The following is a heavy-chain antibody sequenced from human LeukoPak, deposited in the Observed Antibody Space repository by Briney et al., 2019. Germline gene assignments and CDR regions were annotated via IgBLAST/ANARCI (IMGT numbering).Heavy chain of an antibody. D-gene: IGHD1-26*01. V-gene: IGHV1-2*02. CDR3: ARPHDGGSYSNDAFDI. Sequence: GASVKVSCKASGYTFTGYYMHWLRQAPGQGLEWMGWINPDSGGTRYSQKFQGRVTMTRDTSINTVYMELSRLRSDDTAVYYCARPHDGGSYSNDAFDIWGQGTMVTVSS. CDR2: INPDSGGT. J-gene: IGHJ3*02. CDR1: GYTFTGYY.